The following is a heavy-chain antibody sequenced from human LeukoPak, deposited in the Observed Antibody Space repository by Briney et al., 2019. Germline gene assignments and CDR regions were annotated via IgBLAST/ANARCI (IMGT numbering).Heavy chain of an antibody. CDR1: GYTFTSYY. CDR2: INPSGGST. Sequence: ASVKDSCKASGYTFTSYYMHWVRQAPGQGLEWMGIINPSGGSTSYAQKFQGRVTMTRDMSTSIVYMELSSLRSEDTAVYYCARTSSDFWSGYHKNWFDPWGQGTLVTVSS. CDR3: ARTSSDFWSGYHKNWFDP. V-gene: IGHV1-46*01. D-gene: IGHD3-3*01. J-gene: IGHJ5*02.